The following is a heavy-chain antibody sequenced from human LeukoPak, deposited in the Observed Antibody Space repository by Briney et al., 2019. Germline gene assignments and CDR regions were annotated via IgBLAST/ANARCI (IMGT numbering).Heavy chain of an antibody. Sequence: ASVKVSCKASGYTFTSYGISWVRQAPGQGLEWMGWISAYNGNTNYAQKLQGRVTMTTDTSTSTAYMELRSLRSDDTAVYYCARDRPPLTIFGVVIPYYFDYWCQGTLVTVSS. V-gene: IGHV1-18*01. CDR2: ISAYNGNT. CDR3: ARDRPPLTIFGVVIPYYFDY. D-gene: IGHD3-3*01. CDR1: GYTFTSYG. J-gene: IGHJ4*02.